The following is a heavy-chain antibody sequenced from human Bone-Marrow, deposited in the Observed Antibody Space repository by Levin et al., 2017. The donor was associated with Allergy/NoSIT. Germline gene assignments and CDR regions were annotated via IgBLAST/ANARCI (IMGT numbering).Heavy chain of an antibody. CDR1: GGGFSSYA. Sequence: KISCKASGGGFSSYAFSWVRQAPGQGLEWLGGIVPVFGTPNYSQRLPGRVTVSADVSTNTVYMGLSSLTSEDTAVYFCAAAYCTSSSCLFDSWGQGTLVTVSS. CDR3: AAAYCTSSSCLFDS. CDR2: IVPVFGTP. D-gene: IGHD2-21*01. J-gene: IGHJ4*02. V-gene: IGHV1-69*01.